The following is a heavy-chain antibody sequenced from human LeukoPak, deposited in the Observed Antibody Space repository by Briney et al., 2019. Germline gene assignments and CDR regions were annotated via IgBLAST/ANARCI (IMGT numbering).Heavy chain of an antibody. V-gene: IGHV5-51*01. CDR2: IYPGDSDT. CDR1: GYGFTNYW. Sequence: GESLKISCKGSGYGFTNYWIGWVRQMPGKGLEWMGIIYPGDSDTRYSPSFQGQVTISADKSISTAYLQWSSLKASDTAMYYCARRSTTWAFDIWGQGTMVTVSS. D-gene: IGHD2/OR15-2a*01. J-gene: IGHJ3*02. CDR3: ARRSTTWAFDI.